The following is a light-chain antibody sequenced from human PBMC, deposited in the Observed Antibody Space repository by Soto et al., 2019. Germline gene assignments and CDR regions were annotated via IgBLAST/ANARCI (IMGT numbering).Light chain of an antibody. Sequence: DIQMTQSPSSLSASVRDRVTITCRASQSISSYLNWYQQKPGKAPKLLIYAASSLQSGVPSRFSGSGSGTDFTLTIRSLQPEDFATYYCQQSYSTPDTFGGGTKVEIK. CDR2: AAS. CDR3: QQSYSTPDT. CDR1: QSISSY. V-gene: IGKV1-39*01. J-gene: IGKJ4*01.